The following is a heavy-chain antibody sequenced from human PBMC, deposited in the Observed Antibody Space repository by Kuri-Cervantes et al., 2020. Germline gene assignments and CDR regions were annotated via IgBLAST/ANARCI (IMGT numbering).Heavy chain of an antibody. CDR1: GFTFNIYW. D-gene: IGHD1-1*01. J-gene: IGHJ4*02. CDR2: ISYDGSNK. CDR3: ARSKGGTTGSPLDY. Sequence: GGSLRLSCAASGFTFNIYWMTWVRQAPGKGLEWVAVISYDGSNKYYADSVKGRFTISRDNSKNTLYLQMNSLRAEDTAVYYCARSKGGTTGSPLDYWGQGTLVTVSS. V-gene: IGHV3-30-3*01.